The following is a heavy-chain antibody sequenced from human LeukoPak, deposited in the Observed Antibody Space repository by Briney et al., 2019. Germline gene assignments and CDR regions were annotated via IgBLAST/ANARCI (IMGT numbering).Heavy chain of an antibody. V-gene: IGHV1-8*01. CDR1: GYTFTSYD. CDR2: MNPNSGNT. D-gene: IGHD1-26*01. Sequence: ASVKVSCKASGYTFTSYDINWVRQATGQGLEWMGWMNPNSGNTGYAQKFQGRVTMTRNTSISTAYLELSSLRSEDTAVYYCARQSGSGSYHYGMDVWGQGTTVTVSS. CDR3: ARQSGSGSYHYGMDV. J-gene: IGHJ6*02.